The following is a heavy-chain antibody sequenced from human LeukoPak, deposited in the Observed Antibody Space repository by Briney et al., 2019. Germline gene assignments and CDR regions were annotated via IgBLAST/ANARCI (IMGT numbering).Heavy chain of an antibody. CDR3: AKDLRIAAAGSLGV. J-gene: IGHJ4*02. D-gene: IGHD6-13*01. V-gene: IGHV3-23*01. CDR2: ISGSGGSS. Sequence: GGSLRLSCAASGFTFSNYGMIWVRQAPGKGLEWVSGISGSGGSSYLADSVKGRFIISRDNSKNTLYLQMNSLRADDTAVYYCAKDLRIAAAGSLGVWGQGTLVTVSS. CDR1: GFTFSNYG.